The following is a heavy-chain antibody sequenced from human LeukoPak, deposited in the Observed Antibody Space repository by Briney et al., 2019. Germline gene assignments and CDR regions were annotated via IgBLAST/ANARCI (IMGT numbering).Heavy chain of an antibody. D-gene: IGHD1-1*01. CDR1: GYTFTDHA. CDR2: INTHSGNP. Sequence: ASVKVSCKTTGYTFTDHAINWVRQAPGQGPEWTGWINTHSGNPTHAQGFTGRFVFSLDPAVSTAFLQINNLKPEDTGVYYCARGRPLLDSWGQGTLVTVSS. V-gene: IGHV7-4-1*02. CDR3: ARGRPLLDS. J-gene: IGHJ4*02.